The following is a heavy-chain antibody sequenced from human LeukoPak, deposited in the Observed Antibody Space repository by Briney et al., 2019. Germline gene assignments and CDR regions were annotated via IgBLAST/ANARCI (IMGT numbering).Heavy chain of an antibody. V-gene: IGHV3-43D*04. D-gene: IGHD3-22*01. CDR1: GFTFDDYA. Sequence: SGGSLRLSCAASGFTFDDYAMHWVRQAPGKGLEWVSLISWDGGSTYYADSVKGRFTISRDNSKNSLYLQMNSLRAEDTAVYYCARAEYYYDSSGYYYDAFDIWGQGTMVTVSS. CDR2: ISWDGGST. J-gene: IGHJ3*02. CDR3: ARAEYYYDSSGYYYDAFDI.